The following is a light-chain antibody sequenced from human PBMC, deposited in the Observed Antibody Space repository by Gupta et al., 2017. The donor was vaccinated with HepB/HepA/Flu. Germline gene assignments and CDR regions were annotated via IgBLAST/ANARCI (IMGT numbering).Light chain of an antibody. V-gene: IGKV1-39*01. Sequence: QMTQSPSILPASVGDRVTITCRASQNIDRHLNWYQHRPGKAPKLLIYGVSTLHSGVPSRFSGSGSGTEFTLTINSLQPEDFATYYCQKTCSAPYTFGQGTRLEIK. J-gene: IGKJ2*01. CDR2: GVS. CDR3: QKTCSAPYT. CDR1: QNIDRH.